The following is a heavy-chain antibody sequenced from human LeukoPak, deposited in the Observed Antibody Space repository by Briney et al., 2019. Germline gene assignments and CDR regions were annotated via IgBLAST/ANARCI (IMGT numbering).Heavy chain of an antibody. Sequence: PSETLSLTCTVSGGSLSSSSYYWGWIRQPPGKGLEWIGNIYYSGSTYYNPSLKSRVTISVDTSKNQFSLRLTSVTAADTAVYYCARNWTLGGRASSGNAYFDSWGQGTLVTVSS. J-gene: IGHJ4*02. CDR3: ARNWTLGGRASSGNAYFDS. D-gene: IGHD5-12*01. V-gene: IGHV4-39*01. CDR1: GGSLSSSSYY. CDR2: IYYSGST.